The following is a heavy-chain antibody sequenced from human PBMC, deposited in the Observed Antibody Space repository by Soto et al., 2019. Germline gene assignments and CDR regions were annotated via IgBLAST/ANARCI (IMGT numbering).Heavy chain of an antibody. CDR2: ISSNGGST. CDR3: XXXXXXYFDY. Sequence: EVQLVESGGGLVQPGGSLRLSCAASGFTFSSYAMHWVRQAPGKGLEYVSAISSNGGSTYYANSVKGRFTISRDNXXXXXXXXXXXXXXXXXXXXXXXXXXXXYFDYWGQGTLVTVSS. CDR1: GFTFSSYA. V-gene: IGHV3-64*01. J-gene: IGHJ4*02.